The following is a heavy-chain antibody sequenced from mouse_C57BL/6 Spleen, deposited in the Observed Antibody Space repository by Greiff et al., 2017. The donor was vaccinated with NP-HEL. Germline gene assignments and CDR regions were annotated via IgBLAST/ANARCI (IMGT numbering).Heavy chain of an antibody. Sequence: VQRVESGPGLVAPSQSLSITCTVSGFSLTNYGVSWVRQPPGKGLEWLGVIWGDGSTNHHSALISRLSIIKDNSKCQVCLKLSSLQTDDTATYYCAKPYDSHYYAMDYWGQGTSVTVSS. CDR2: IWGDGST. CDR1: GFSLTNYG. D-gene: IGHD2-4*01. CDR3: AKPYDSHYYAMDY. J-gene: IGHJ4*01. V-gene: IGHV2-3*01.